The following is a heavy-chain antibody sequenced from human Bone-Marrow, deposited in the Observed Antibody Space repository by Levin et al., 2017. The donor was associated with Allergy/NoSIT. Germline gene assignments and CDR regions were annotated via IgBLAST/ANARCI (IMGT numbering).Heavy chain of an antibody. Sequence: QSGGSLRLSCTTSGFSFNLYSMNWVRQAPGKGREWLSYINSHSNAKYYAESVKGRFTISRDNDRNSVSLQLNGLRDEDTAVYYCAREAWDDDSEYNWFDPWGQGTLVTVSS. D-gene: IGHD3-22*01. J-gene: IGHJ5*02. CDR3: AREAWDDDSEYNWFDP. CDR2: INSHSNAK. V-gene: IGHV3-48*02. CDR1: GFSFNLYS.